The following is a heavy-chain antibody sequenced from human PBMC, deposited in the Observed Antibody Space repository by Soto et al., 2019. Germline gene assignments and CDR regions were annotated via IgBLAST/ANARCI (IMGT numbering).Heavy chain of an antibody. CDR3: ARYLRCSGGRCLDY. V-gene: IGHV3-21*01. J-gene: IGHJ4*02. CDR1: GFTFSSYS. CDR2: ISSSSSYI. D-gene: IGHD2-15*01. Sequence: EVQLVESGGGLVKPGGSLRLSCAASGFTFSSYSMNWVRQAPGKGLEWVSSISSSSSYIYYADSVKGRFTISRDNAKNSLYLQMNSLRAEDTAVYYCARYLRCSGGRCLDYWGQGTLVTVSS.